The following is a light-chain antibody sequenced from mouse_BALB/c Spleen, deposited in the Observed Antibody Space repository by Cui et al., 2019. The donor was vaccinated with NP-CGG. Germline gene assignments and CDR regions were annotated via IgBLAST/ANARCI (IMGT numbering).Light chain of an antibody. Sequence: AVVTPESALPTSPGETVTLTCRSSTGAVTISNYANGVQEKPDHLFTGLIGGTNNRAPGVPARFSGSLIGDKAALTITGAQTEDEAIYFCALWYSNHWVFGGGTKLTVL. V-gene: IGLV1*01. CDR1: TGAVTISNY. J-gene: IGLJ1*01. CDR2: GTN. CDR3: ALWYSNHWV.